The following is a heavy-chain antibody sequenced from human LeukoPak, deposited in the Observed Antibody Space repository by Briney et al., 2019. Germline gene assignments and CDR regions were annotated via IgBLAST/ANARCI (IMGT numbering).Heavy chain of an antibody. CDR1: GYTFTGYY. CDR3: ARLSDYGDYERFDY. J-gene: IGHJ4*02. Sequence: ASVKVSCKASGYTFTGYYMHWVRQAPGQGLEWMGWINPNSGGTNYAQKFQGRVTMTRDTSIGTAYMELSRLRSDDTAVYYCARLSDYGDYERFDYWGQGTLVTVSS. CDR2: INPNSGGT. V-gene: IGHV1-2*02. D-gene: IGHD4-17*01.